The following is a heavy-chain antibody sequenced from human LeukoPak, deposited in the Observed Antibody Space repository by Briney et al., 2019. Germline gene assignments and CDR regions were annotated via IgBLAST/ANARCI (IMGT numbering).Heavy chain of an antibody. CDR2: ISGSAKST. D-gene: IGHD2-15*01. V-gene: IGHV3-23*01. J-gene: IGHJ4*02. Sequence: GGSLRLSCGASGFTFSSYTMNWVRQAPGKGLEWVSGISGSAKSTYYADPVKGRFTISRDNSKNTLYLQMNSLRAEDTAVYYCAKDAGYDYWGQGILVTVSS. CDR1: GFTFSSYT. CDR3: AKDAGYDY.